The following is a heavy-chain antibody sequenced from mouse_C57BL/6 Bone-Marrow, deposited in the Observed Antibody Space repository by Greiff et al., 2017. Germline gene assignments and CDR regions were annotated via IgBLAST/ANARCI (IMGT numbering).Heavy chain of an antibody. CDR2: ISDGGSYT. CDR1: GFTFSSYA. Sequence: EVKVVESGGGLVKPGGSLKLSCAASGFTFSSYAMSWVRQTPEKRLEWVATISDGGSYTYYPDNVKGRFTISRDNAKNNLYLQQSHLKSEDTAMYYCARDYDYVYYAMDYWGQGTSVTVSS. CDR3: ARDYDYVYYAMDY. J-gene: IGHJ4*01. V-gene: IGHV5-4*01. D-gene: IGHD2-4*01.